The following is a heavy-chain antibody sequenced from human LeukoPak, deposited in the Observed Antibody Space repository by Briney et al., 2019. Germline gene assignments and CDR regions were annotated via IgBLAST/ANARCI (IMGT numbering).Heavy chain of an antibody. CDR2: ISSSSSYI. D-gene: IGHD3-3*01. CDR1: GFTFSSYS. Sequence: GGSLRLSCAASGFTFSSYSMNWVRQAPGKGLEWVSSISSSSSYIYYADSVKGRFTISRDNAKNSLYLQMNSLRAEDTAVYYCARDFWSGSNWFDSWGQGTLVTVSS. J-gene: IGHJ5*01. V-gene: IGHV3-21*01. CDR3: ARDFWSGSNWFDS.